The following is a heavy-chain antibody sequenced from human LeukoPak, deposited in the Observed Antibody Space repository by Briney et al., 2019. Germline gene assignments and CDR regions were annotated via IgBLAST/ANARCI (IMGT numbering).Heavy chain of an antibody. CDR1: GYTFTSYG. V-gene: IGHV1-18*01. D-gene: IGHD3-22*01. CDR3: ATVEAVYYGSSGYSYFDY. Sequence: ASVKVSCKASGYTFTSYGISWVRQAPGQGLEWMGWISAYNGNTHYALKLQGRVTMTTDTSTNTAYMELRSLKSDDTAVYYCATVEAVYYGSSGYSYFDYWGQGTLVTVSS. CDR2: ISAYNGNT. J-gene: IGHJ4*02.